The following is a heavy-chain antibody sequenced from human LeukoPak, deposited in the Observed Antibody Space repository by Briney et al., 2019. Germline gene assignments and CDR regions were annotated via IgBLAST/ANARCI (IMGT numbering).Heavy chain of an antibody. CDR2: IYYSGST. V-gene: IGHV4-39*01. D-gene: IGHD2-2*01. Sequence: SETLSLTCTVSGGSISSSSYYWGWIRQPPGKGLEWIGSIYYSGSTYYNPSLKSRVTISVDTSKNQFSLKLSSVTGADTAVYYCARQYCSSTSCLDDFDYWGQGTLVTVSS. J-gene: IGHJ4*02. CDR1: GGSISSSSYY. CDR3: ARQYCSSTSCLDDFDY.